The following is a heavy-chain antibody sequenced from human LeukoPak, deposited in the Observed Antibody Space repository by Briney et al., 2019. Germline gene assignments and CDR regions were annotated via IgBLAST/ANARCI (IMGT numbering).Heavy chain of an antibody. CDR3: ARDYYYDSSGYYFDYYYYYGMDV. CDR2: IIPILGIA. J-gene: IGHJ6*02. CDR1: GGTFSSYA. V-gene: IGHV1-69*04. Sequence: VASVKVSCKASGGTFSSYAISWVRQAPGQVLEWMGRIIPILGIANYAQKFQGRVTITADKSTSTAYMELSSLRSEDTAVYYCARDYYYDSSGYYFDYYYYYGMDVWGQGTTVTVSS. D-gene: IGHD3-22*01.